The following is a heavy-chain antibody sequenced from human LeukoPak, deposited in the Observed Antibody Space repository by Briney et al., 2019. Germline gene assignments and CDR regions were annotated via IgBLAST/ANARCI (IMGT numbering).Heavy chain of an antibody. CDR3: AKDRETSSTSPNWFDS. CDR1: GFRFSTYA. J-gene: IGHJ5*01. D-gene: IGHD2-2*01. V-gene: IGHV3-23*01. Sequence: GGSLRLSCAASGFRFSTYAMSWVRQAPGKGLEWVSGISGRDDSTYYANSVKGRFTISRDNSKNTLYLQMSGLRAEDTAVYYCAKDRETSSTSPNWFDSWGQGTLVTVPS. CDR2: ISGRDDST.